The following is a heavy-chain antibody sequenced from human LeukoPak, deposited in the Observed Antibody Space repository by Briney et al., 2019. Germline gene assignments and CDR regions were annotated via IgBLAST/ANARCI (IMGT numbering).Heavy chain of an antibody. CDR1: GYTFTSYD. CDR3: ARDPRPLRYFDWLLADPAGARLDP. V-gene: IGHV1-8*01. Sequence: ASVKVSCKASGYTFTSYDINWVRQAPGQGLEWMGWMNPNSGNTDYAQKFRGRVTMTRNTSISTAYMELSRLRSDDTAVYYCARDPRPLRYFDWLLADPAGARLDPWGQGTLVTVSS. CDR2: MNPNSGNT. J-gene: IGHJ5*02. D-gene: IGHD3-9*01.